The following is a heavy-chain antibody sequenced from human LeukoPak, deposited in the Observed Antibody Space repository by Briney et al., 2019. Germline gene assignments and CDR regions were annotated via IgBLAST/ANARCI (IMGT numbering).Heavy chain of an antibody. CDR3: ARDRGVIIPVGAFDI. J-gene: IGHJ3*02. Sequence: GGSLRLSCGASGFTFSSYSMNWVRQAPGKGLEWVSSISSSSSYIYYADSVKGRFTISRDNAKNSLYLQMNSLRAEDTAVYYCARDRGVIIPVGAFDIWGQGTMVTVSS. V-gene: IGHV3-21*01. CDR1: GFTFSSYS. D-gene: IGHD3-3*01. CDR2: ISSSSSYI.